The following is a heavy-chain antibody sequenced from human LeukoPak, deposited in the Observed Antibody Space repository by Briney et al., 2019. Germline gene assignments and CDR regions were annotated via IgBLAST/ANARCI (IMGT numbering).Heavy chain of an antibody. D-gene: IGHD6-19*01. CDR1: GFTVSNNY. J-gene: IGHJ4*02. V-gene: IGHV3-53*01. Sequence: QPGGSLRLSCAVSGFTVSNNYMSWVRQAPGKGLEWVSVIYNTGSTDYADSVKGRFTISRDNSKNTLHLQMNSLRAEDMAVYYCASPKYTSGPFNYWGQGTLVTVSS. CDR3: ASPKYTSGPFNY. CDR2: IYNTGST.